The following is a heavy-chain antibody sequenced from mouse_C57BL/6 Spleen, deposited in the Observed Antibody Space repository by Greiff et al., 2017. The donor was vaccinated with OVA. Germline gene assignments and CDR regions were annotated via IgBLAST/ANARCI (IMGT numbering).Heavy chain of an antibody. CDR2: IDPSDSYT. CDR1: GYTFTSYW. Sequence: QVQLQQSGAELVKPGASVKLSCKASGYTFTSYWMQWVKQRPGQGLEWIGEIDPSDSYTNYNQQFKGKATLTVDTSSSTAYMQLSSLTSEDSAVYYCARSDYYGSSYYFDYWGQGTTLTVSS. V-gene: IGHV1-50*01. CDR3: ARSDYYGSSYYFDY. D-gene: IGHD1-1*01. J-gene: IGHJ2*01.